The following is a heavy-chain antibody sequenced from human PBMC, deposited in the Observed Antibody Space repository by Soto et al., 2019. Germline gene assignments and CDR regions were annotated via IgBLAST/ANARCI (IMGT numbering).Heavy chain of an antibody. V-gene: IGHV1-3*01. CDR3: ARGQQLAPGGDAFDI. CDR1: GYTFTSYA. Sequence: ASVKVSCKASGYTFTSYAMHWVRQAPGQRLEWMGWINAGNGNTKYSQKFQGRVTITRDTSASIAYMELSSLRSEDTAVYYCARGQQLAPGGDAFDIWGQGTMVTVSS. J-gene: IGHJ3*02. D-gene: IGHD6-13*01. CDR2: INAGNGNT.